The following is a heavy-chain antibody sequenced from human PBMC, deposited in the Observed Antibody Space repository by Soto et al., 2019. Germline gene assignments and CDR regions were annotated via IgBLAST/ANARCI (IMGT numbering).Heavy chain of an antibody. Sequence: GESMTLASAAAGLPLDTYAMSWVRQAPGKEPEWVAAIGESGETAFYADTVQGRFTITGDNSYNTPYLQMNSLRAEDTALYFCAKGGDTYGRGPWGQGTLVTVSS. D-gene: IGHD5-18*01. CDR2: IGESGETA. CDR3: AKGGDTYGRGP. CDR1: GLPLDTYA. J-gene: IGHJ5*02. V-gene: IGHV3-23*01.